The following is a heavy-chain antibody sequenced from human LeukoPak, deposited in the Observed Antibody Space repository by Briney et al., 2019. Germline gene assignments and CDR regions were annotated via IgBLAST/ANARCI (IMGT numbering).Heavy chain of an antibody. CDR2: ISSSGSTI. V-gene: IGHV3-11*01. J-gene: IGHJ4*02. CDR1: GFTFSDYY. D-gene: IGHD3-3*01. CDR3: TTDHRTIYGVVFPDY. Sequence: PGGSLRLSCAASGFTFSDYYMSWIRQAPGKGLEWVSYISSSGSTIYYADSVKGRFTISRDNAKNSLYLQMNSLETEDTAVYYCTTDHRTIYGVVFPDYWGQGTLVTVSS.